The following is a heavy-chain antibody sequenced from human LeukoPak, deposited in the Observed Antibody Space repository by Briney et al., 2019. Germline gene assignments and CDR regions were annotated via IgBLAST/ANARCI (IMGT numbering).Heavy chain of an antibody. V-gene: IGHV3-23*01. CDR2: IFPSGGEI. CDR3: ARRPNYFDY. J-gene: IGHJ4*02. D-gene: IGHD1-1*01. Sequence: GGSLRLSCAASGFTFSTFAMIWVRQPPGKGLEWVSSIFPSGGEIHYADSVRGRFTISRDNSKSTLSLQMNSLRAEDTAVYYCARRPNYFDYWGQGTLVTVSS. CDR1: GFTFSTFA.